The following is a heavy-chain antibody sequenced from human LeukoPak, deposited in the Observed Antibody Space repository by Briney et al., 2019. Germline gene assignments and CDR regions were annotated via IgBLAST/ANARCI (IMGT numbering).Heavy chain of an antibody. Sequence: ASVKVSCKASGYTFTSYYMHWVRQAPGQGLEWMGIINPSGGSTSYAQKFQGRVTMTRDMSTSTVYMELSSLRSEDTAVYYCARAQIYCSGGSCYPRPLDYWGQGTLVTVSS. D-gene: IGHD2-15*01. J-gene: IGHJ4*02. CDR3: ARAQIYCSGGSCYPRPLDY. CDR1: GYTFTSYY. V-gene: IGHV1-46*01. CDR2: INPSGGST.